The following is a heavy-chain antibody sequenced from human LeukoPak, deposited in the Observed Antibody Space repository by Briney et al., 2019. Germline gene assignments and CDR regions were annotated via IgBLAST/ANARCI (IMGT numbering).Heavy chain of an antibody. Sequence: SETLSLTCTVSGGSISSSSYYWGWIRQPPGKGLEWIGSIYYSGSTYYNPSLKSRVTISVDTSKNQFSLKLSSVTAADTAVYYCARVPRITIFGVAVHNWGQGTLVTVSS. CDR1: GGSISSSSYY. J-gene: IGHJ4*02. D-gene: IGHD3-3*01. CDR3: ARVPRITIFGVAVHN. CDR2: IYYSGST. V-gene: IGHV4-39*07.